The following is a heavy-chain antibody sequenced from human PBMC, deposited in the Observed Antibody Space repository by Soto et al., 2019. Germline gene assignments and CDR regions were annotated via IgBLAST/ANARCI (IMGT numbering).Heavy chain of an antibody. J-gene: IGHJ6*02. CDR3: ASYGYSSSPHYYYGMDV. D-gene: IGHD6-13*01. V-gene: IGHV1-2*02. CDR2: INPNSGGT. CDR1: GYTFTGYY. Sequence: ASVKVSCKASGYTFTGYYMHWVRQAPGQGLEWMGWINPNSGGTNYAQKFQGRVTMTRDTSISTAYMELSRLRSDDTAVYYCASYGYSSSPHYYYGMDVWGQGTTVTVSS.